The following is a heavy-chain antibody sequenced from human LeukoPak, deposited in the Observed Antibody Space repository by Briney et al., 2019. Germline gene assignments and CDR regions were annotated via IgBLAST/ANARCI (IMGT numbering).Heavy chain of an antibody. CDR1: GGSISSYY. J-gene: IGHJ5*02. Sequence: PSETLSLTCTVSGGSISSYYWSWIRQPAGKGLEWIGRIYTSGSTNYNPSLKSRVTMSVDTSKNQFSLKLSSVTAADTAVYYCAREPVRRYCSSTSCYSYNWFDPWGQGTLVTVSS. CDR2: IYTSGST. D-gene: IGHD2-2*01. V-gene: IGHV4-4*07. CDR3: AREPVRRYCSSTSCYSYNWFDP.